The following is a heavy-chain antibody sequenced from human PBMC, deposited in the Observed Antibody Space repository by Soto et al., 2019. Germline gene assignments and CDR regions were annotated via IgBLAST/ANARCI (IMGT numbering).Heavy chain of an antibody. D-gene: IGHD6-19*01. CDR2: IDWDDDK. J-gene: IGHJ6*02. Sequence: SGPTLVNPTQTLTLTCTFSGFSLSTSGMCVSWIRQPPGKALEWLALIDWDDDKYYSTSLKTRLTISKDTSKNQVVLTMTNMDPVDTATYYCARGYSSGWYYYYGMDAWGQGTTVTVSS. CDR1: GFSLSTSGMC. V-gene: IGHV2-70*01. CDR3: ARGYSSGWYYYYGMDA.